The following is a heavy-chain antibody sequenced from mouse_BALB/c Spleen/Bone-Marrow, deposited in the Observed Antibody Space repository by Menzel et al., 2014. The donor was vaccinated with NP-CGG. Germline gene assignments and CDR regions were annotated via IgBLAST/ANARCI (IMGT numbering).Heavy chain of an antibody. CDR2: IDPYNGDT. CDR1: GYAFTSYN. J-gene: IGHJ3*01. Sequence: EVQLQQSGPELVKPGASVKVSCKASGYAFTSYNIYWVKQSHGKSLGWIGYIDPYNGDTNYNQKFKVKATLTVDKSSSTAYIHLNSLTSEDSAVYYCASCGNYEAWFAYWGQGTLVTVSA. D-gene: IGHD2-1*01. V-gene: IGHV1S135*01. CDR3: ASCGNYEAWFAY.